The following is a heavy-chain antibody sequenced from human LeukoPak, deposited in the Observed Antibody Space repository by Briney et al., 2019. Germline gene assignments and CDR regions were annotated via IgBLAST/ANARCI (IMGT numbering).Heavy chain of an antibody. CDR2: IIPIFGTA. CDR1: GGTFSSYA. V-gene: IGHV1-69*05. D-gene: IGHD3-3*01. CDR3: ARDFWSGSPDAFDI. J-gene: IGHJ3*02. Sequence: GASVKVSCKASGGTFSSYAISWVRQAPGQGLEWMGGIIPIFGTANYAQKFQGRVTMTTDTSTSTAYMELRSLRSDDTAVYYCARDFWSGSPDAFDIWGQGTMVTVSS.